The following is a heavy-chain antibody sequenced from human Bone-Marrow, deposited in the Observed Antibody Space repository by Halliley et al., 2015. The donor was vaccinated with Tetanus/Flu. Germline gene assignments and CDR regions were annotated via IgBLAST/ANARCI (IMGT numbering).Heavy chain of an antibody. CDR3: AREMGLAAADIFDY. D-gene: IGHD6-13*01. J-gene: IGHJ4*02. V-gene: IGHV4-31*02. Sequence: WIGSTYFSGITYYNPSLESRVSISVDTSKTQFSLTLRSMTAADTAVYFCAREMGLAAADIFDYWGQGTLVAVSS. CDR2: TYFSGIT.